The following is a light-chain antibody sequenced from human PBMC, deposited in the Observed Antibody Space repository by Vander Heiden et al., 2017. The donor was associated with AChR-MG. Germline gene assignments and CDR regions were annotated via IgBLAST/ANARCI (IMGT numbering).Light chain of an antibody. CDR2: GAS. Sequence: EIVLTPSPGTLSLSPGERATLSCRASQSVSSNYLAWYQQKPGQAPRLLILGASSRATGIPDRFSGSGSGTDFTLTISRLEPQDFALYYCQQYGSSPPHTFGQGTKLEIK. CDR1: QSVSSNY. V-gene: IGKV3-20*01. J-gene: IGKJ2*01. CDR3: QQYGSSPPHT.